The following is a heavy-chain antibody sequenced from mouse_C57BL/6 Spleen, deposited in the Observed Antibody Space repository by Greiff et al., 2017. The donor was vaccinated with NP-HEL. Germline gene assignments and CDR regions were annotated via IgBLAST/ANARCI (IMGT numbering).Heavy chain of an antibody. CDR1: GYTFTDYY. V-gene: IGHV1-26*01. CDR3: ARDPSTTVVARDAMDY. D-gene: IGHD1-1*01. CDR2: INPNNGGT. J-gene: IGHJ4*01. Sequence: EVQLQQSGPELVKPGASVKISCKASGYTFTDYYMNWVKQSHGKSLEWIGDINPNNGGTSYNQKFKGKATLTVDKSSSPAYMELRSLTSEDSAVYYCARDPSTTVVARDAMDYWGQGTSVTVSS.